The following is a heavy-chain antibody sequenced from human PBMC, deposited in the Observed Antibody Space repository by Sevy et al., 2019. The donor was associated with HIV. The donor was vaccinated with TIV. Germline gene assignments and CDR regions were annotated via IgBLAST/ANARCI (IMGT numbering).Heavy chain of an antibody. D-gene: IGHD6-19*01. J-gene: IGHJ5*02. CDR2: VTPNSGAT. CDR1: GYNFY. CDR3: AGQSLGWYNWFDP. V-gene: IGHV1-2*06. Sequence: ASVKVSCKASGYNFYIHWVRQAPGQGLEWMGRVTPNSGATTYAQRFQGRVATTMDTSISTAYMELSGLKSDDTAIYYCAGQSLGWYNWFDPWGQGTLVTVSS.